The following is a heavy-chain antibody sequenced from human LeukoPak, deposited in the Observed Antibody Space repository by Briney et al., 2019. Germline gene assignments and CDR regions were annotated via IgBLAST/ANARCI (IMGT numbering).Heavy chain of an antibody. J-gene: IGHJ6*03. V-gene: IGHV4-59*01. CDR1: GGSISNYY. CDR3: ARVSYCSSTSCYVGDDYYYDYMDV. D-gene: IGHD2-2*01. CDR2: IYSSGST. Sequence: SETLCLTCTVSGGSISNYYWSWIRQPPGKGLEWIGYIYSSGSTNYNPSLKSRVTMSIDTSKKQFSLKLSSVSAADTAVYFCARVSYCSSTSCYVGDDYYYDYMDVWGKGTTVTVSS.